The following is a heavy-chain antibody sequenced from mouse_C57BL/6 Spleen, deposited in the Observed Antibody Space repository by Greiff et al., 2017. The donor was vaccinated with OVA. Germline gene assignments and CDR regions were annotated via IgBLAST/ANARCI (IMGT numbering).Heavy chain of an antibody. V-gene: IGHV3-1*01. CDR2: ISYSGST. D-gene: IGHD3-2*02. J-gene: IGHJ4*01. CDR3: ASGGRQLRLRGAMDY. CDR1: GYSITSGYD. Sequence: DVKLQESGPGMVKPSQSLSLTCTVTGYSITSGYDWHWIRHFPGNKLEWMGYISYSGSTNYNPSLKSRISITHDTSKNHFFLKLNSVTTEDTATYYCASGGRQLRLRGAMDYWGQGTSVTVSS.